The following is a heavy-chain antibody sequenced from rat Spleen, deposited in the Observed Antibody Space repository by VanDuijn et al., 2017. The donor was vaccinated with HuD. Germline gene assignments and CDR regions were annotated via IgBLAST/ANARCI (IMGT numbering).Heavy chain of an antibody. D-gene: IGHD1-12*01. J-gene: IGHJ4*01. CDR1: GFTFDDYG. CDR3: TRYYEGYVMDA. V-gene: IGHV5-7*01. CDR2: INWGGSST. Sequence: EVQLVESGGGLVQPGRSLKVSCAASGFTFDDYGMAWVRQAPKNGLEWVASINWGGSSTYYLDNVKGRFTISRDNAKNALYLQMNNLRSEDTAIYYCTRYYEGYVMDAWGQGVSVTVSS.